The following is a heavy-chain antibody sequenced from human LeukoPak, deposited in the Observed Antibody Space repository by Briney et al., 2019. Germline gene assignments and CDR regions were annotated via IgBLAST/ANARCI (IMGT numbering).Heavy chain of an antibody. CDR3: ARAEAYGDFDY. V-gene: IGHV1-2*02. CDR1: GYTFTGYY. Sequence: EASVKVSCEASGYTFTGYYMHWVRQAPGQGLEWMGWINPNSGGTNYAQKFQGRVTMTRDTSISTAYMELSRLRSDDTAVFYCARAEAYGDFDYWGQGTLVTVSS. CDR2: INPNSGGT. D-gene: IGHD4-17*01. J-gene: IGHJ4*02.